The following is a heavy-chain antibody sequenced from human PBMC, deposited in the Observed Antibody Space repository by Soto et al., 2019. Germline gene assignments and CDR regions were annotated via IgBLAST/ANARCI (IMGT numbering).Heavy chain of an antibody. CDR2: IRCGGSST. CDR3: AKDPLKFVVVVAARFDY. J-gene: IGHJ4*02. CDR1: GFTFSSYG. Sequence: GGSLRLSCAASGFTFSSYGMHWVRQAPGKGLEWVAVIRCGGSSTYYADSVKGRFTISRDNSKNTLYLQMNSLRAEDTAVYYCAKDPLKFVVVVAARFDYWGQGTLVTVSS. D-gene: IGHD2-15*01. V-gene: IGHV3-33*06.